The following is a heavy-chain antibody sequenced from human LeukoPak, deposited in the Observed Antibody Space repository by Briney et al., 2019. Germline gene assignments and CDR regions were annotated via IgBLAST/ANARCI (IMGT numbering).Heavy chain of an antibody. CDR2: ISWNSGSI. Sequence: PGRSLRLSCAASGFTSDDYAMHWVRQAPGKGLEWVSGISWNSGSIGYADSVKGRFTISRDNAKNSLYLQMNSLRAEDTALYYCAKSTVVNPNYYYYGMDVWGQGTTVTVSS. J-gene: IGHJ6*02. CDR3: AKSTVVNPNYYYYGMDV. D-gene: IGHD4-23*01. CDR1: GFTSDDYA. V-gene: IGHV3-9*02.